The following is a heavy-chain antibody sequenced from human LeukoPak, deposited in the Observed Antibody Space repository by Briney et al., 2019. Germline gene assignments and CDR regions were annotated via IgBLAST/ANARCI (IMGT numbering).Heavy chain of an antibody. D-gene: IGHD2-15*01. CDR2: IYYSGST. CDR3: ARVGCSGGSCYCDY. J-gene: IGHJ4*02. V-gene: IGHV4-59*01. CDR1: GGSISSYY. Sequence: SETLSLTCTVSGGSISSYYWSWIRQPPGKGLEWIGYIYYSGSTNYNSSLKSRVTISVDTSKNQFSLKLSSVTAADTAVYYCARVGCSGGSCYCDYWGQGTLVTVSS.